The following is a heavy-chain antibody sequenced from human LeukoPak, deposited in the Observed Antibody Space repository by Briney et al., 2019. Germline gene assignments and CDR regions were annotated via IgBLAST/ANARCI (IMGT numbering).Heavy chain of an antibody. Sequence: ASVKASCKASGYTFTSYGISWVRQAPGQGLEWMGWISAYNGNTNYAQKLQGRVTMTTDTSTSTAYMELRSLRSDDTAVYYCARDSGRSSPDAFDIWGQGTMVTVSS. CDR1: GYTFTSYG. V-gene: IGHV1-18*01. D-gene: IGHD6-19*01. CDR2: ISAYNGNT. J-gene: IGHJ3*02. CDR3: ARDSGRSSPDAFDI.